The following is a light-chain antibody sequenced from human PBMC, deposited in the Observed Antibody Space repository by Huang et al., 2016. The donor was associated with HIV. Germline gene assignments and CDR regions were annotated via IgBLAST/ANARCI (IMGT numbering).Light chain of an antibody. CDR1: QSLVYVDGNIY. Sequence: DVLLTQSPLSLPVTLGQPAFITCKSNQSLVYVDGNIYLNWFHQRPGHSPRLLIYKLSNRDSGVPDRFSAGGSGTDFTLWISEVEAEDVGDYYCMQASHGAATFGQGTRVDIK. J-gene: IGKJ1*01. V-gene: IGKV2-30*01. CDR2: KLS. CDR3: MQASHGAAT.